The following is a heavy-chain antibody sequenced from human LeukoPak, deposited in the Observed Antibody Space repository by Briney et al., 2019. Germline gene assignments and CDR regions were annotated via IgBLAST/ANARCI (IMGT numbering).Heavy chain of an antibody. CDR1: GGSFSGYY. CDR2: INHSGST. V-gene: IGHV4-34*01. CDR3: ASGVGIAARSAFDY. Sequence: PSETLSLTCAVYGGSFSGYYWSWIRQPPGKGLEWIGEINHSGSTNYNPSLKSRVTISVDTSKNQFSLKLSSVTAADTAVYYCASGVGIAARSAFDYWGQGTLVTVSS. D-gene: IGHD6-6*01. J-gene: IGHJ4*02.